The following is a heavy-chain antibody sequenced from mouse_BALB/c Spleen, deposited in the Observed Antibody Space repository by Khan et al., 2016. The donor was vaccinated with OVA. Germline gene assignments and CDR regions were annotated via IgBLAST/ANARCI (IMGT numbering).Heavy chain of an antibody. CDR1: GYSITSDYA. CDR2: ISYSGST. CDR3: AGNGSRINYALDH. V-gene: IGHV3-2*02. Sequence: VQLKQSGPGLVKPSQSLSLTCTVTGYSITSDYAWNWIRQFPGNKLEWMGYISYSGSTNYNPALKSRISITRDTSKNQFFLQLNSVTTEETATYYGAGNGSRINYALDHGGKGTSVTVSS. D-gene: IGHD2-2*01. J-gene: IGHJ4*01.